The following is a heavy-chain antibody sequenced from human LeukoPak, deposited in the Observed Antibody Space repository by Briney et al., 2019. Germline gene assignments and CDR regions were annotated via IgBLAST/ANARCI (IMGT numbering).Heavy chain of an antibody. Sequence: GVSLRLSCAASGFTVNNNYMNWVRQAPGKGLEWVSALYIGGNTYYADSVRGRFTISRDNSKNTLYPQMNSLRAEDTAIYYCMTAAGYNFGQYWGQGTLVTVSS. CDR1: GFTVNNNY. J-gene: IGHJ4*02. CDR3: MTAAGYNFGQY. V-gene: IGHV3-53*01. D-gene: IGHD5-18*01. CDR2: LYIGGNT.